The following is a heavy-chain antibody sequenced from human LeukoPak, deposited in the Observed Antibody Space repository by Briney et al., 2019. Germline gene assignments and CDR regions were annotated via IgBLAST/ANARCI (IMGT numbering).Heavy chain of an antibody. J-gene: IGHJ4*02. CDR2: ISSDGNRK. D-gene: IGHD6-13*01. V-gene: IGHV3-30*07. CDR1: GFTFSNNA. CDR3: AKTPYSSSWYYFDY. Sequence: GGSLRLSCAASGFTFSNNAMNWVRQAPGKGLEWVGVISSDGNRKYYAESVKGRLIISRDNSENTLYLQMNSLRAEDTAVYYCAKTPYSSSWYYFDYWGQGTLVTVSS.